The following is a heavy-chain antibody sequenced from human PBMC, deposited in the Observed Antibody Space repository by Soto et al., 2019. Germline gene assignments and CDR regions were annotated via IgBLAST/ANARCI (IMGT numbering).Heavy chain of an antibody. CDR3: ARAAFQWELPTYYFDY. J-gene: IGHJ4*02. D-gene: IGHD1-26*01. CDR1: GGSFTDYY. V-gene: IGHV4-34*01. CDR2: IDHSGKT. Sequence: SETLSLTCGVNGGSFTDYYWNWVRQTPGKGLEWIGEIDHSGKTRFKSSLESRLTISVDKSKNQFSLKLSSVTAADTAVYYCARAAFQWELPTYYFDYWGQGTLVTVSS.